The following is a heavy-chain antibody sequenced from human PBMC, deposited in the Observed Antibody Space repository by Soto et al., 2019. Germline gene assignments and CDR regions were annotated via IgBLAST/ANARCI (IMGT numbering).Heavy chain of an antibody. V-gene: IGHV4-39*01. D-gene: IGHD6-13*01. CDR3: ERHDIAADGTHWFDP. CDR2: IYSSGST. Sequence: SETLSLTCTVSGGSISSISYYWGWIRQPPGKGLEWIGTIYSSGSTYYNPSLKSRVTISVDTSKNQFSLKLSSVTAADTSVYYCERHDIAADGTHWFDPWGQGTLVTVSS. CDR1: GGSISSISYY. J-gene: IGHJ5*02.